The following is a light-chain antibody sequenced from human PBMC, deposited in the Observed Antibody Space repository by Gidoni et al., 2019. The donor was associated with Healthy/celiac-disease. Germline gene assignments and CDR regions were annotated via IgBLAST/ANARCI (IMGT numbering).Light chain of an antibody. V-gene: IGLV1-44*01. CDR2: TNN. J-gene: IGLJ3*02. CDR3: ATWDDSLNGWV. Sequence: QSVLTQPPSASRTPGQRVTISCSGSSSNIGNNTLNWYQQLPGAAPNLLIYTNNQRPSGVPDRFSGSKSGTSASLAISGLQSEDEADYYCATWDDSLNGWVFGGGTKLTVL. CDR1: SSNIGNNT.